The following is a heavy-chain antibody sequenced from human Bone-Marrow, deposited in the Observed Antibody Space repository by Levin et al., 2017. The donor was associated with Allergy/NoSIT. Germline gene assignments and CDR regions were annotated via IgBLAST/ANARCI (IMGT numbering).Heavy chain of an antibody. D-gene: IGHD6-13*01. J-gene: IGHJ4*02. CDR3: ARDPPYSSSCLNY. CDR2: INPNSGGT. CDR1: GYTFTDFY. V-gene: IGHV1-2*02. Sequence: GESLKISCKTSGYTFTDFYIHWVRQAPGQGLEWLGWINPNSGGTKYAQRFQGRVTMTRDTSISTAYMDLSRLRSDDTAVYYCARDPPYSSSCLNYWGQGTLVTVSS.